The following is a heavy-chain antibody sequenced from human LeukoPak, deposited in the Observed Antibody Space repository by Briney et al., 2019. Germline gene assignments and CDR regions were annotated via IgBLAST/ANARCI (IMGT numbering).Heavy chain of an antibody. CDR2: ISAYNGST. D-gene: IGHD4-23*01. J-gene: IGHJ4*02. V-gene: IGHV1-18*01. Sequence: ASVKVPCKASGYTFTSYGISWVRPAPGQGLAWMGWISAYNGSTNYAQKLQGRVTMTTDTSTSTAYMELRSLGSDDTAVYYCARYGLRWYPFDYWGQGTLVTVSS. CDR1: GYTFTSYG. CDR3: ARYGLRWYPFDY.